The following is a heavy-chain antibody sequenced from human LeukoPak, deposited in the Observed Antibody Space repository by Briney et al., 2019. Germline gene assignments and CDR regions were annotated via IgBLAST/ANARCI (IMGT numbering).Heavy chain of an antibody. Sequence: SETLSLTCTVSGGSISSGGYYWSWIRQHPVKGLEWIGYIYYSGSTYYNPSLKSRVTISIDTSNNQLSLKLSSVTAVDTAVYYCARDRVRGSITYAGFDPWGQGTLVTVSS. CDR1: GGSISSGGYY. J-gene: IGHJ5*02. CDR2: IYYSGST. D-gene: IGHD3-10*01. CDR3: ARDRVRGSITYAGFDP. V-gene: IGHV4-31*03.